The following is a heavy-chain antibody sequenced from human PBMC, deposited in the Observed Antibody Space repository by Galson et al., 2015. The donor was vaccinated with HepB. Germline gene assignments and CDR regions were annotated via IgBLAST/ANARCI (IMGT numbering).Heavy chain of an antibody. V-gene: IGHV7-4-1*02. D-gene: IGHD1-26*01. CDR1: GYTFTSYA. CDR3: ASTVNSGSYSYYFDY. J-gene: IGHJ4*02. Sequence: SVKVSCKASGYTFTSYAMNWVRQAPGQGLEWMGWINTNTGNPTYAQGFTGRFVFSLDTSVSTAYLQISSLKAEDTAVCYCASTVNSGSYSYYFDYWGQGTLVTVSS. CDR2: INTNTGNP.